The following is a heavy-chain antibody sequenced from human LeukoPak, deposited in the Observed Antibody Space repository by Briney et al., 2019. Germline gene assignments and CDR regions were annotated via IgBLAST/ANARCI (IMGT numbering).Heavy chain of an antibody. V-gene: IGHV1-2*02. CDR1: GYTFTGYY. Sequence: ASVKVSCKASGYTFTGYYMHWVRQAPGQGLAWMGWINPNSGGTNYAQKFQGRVTMTRDTSISTAYMELSRLRSDDTAVYYCARETSSYGSGSYPFDPWGQGTLVTVSS. D-gene: IGHD3-10*01. CDR2: INPNSGGT. J-gene: IGHJ5*02. CDR3: ARETSSYGSGSYPFDP.